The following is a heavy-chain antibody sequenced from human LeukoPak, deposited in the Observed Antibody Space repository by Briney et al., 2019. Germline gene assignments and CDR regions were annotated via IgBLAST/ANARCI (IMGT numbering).Heavy chain of an antibody. D-gene: IGHD3-16*01. CDR1: GIIFSDYW. J-gene: IGHJ4*02. CDR3: VNDLARRGGY. V-gene: IGHV3-7*01. Sequence: GGSLRLSCAVSGIIFSDYWMSWVHQAPGKGLEWVANIKHDSSEKYYVDSVKGRFTISRDNAKNSLYLQMNSLRAEDTAVYYCVNDLARRGGYWGQGTLVTVSA. CDR2: IKHDSSEK.